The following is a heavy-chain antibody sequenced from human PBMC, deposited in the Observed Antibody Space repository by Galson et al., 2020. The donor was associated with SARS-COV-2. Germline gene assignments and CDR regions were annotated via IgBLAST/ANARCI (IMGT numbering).Heavy chain of an antibody. CDR2: IAHDGSNQ. D-gene: IGHD5-18*01. Sequence: GESLKISCAAPRSGFIGYAMNWVRQAPGKGLEWVALIAHDGSNQYYADSVKGRFTISRDDSKYSVFLQMNSLRPDDTAVYYCARIGRGYSFGQGFDPWGQGMLVNVSS. CDR1: RSGFIGYA. CDR3: ARIGRGYSFGQGFDP. J-gene: IGHJ5*02. V-gene: IGHV3-30*04.